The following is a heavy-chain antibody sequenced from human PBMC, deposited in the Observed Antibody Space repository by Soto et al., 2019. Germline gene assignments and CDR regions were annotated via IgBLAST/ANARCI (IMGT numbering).Heavy chain of an antibody. Sequence: SETLSLTCTVSGGSISSSSYYWGWIRQPPGKGLEWIGSIYYSGSTYYNPSLKSRVTISVDTSKNQFSLKLSSVTAADTAVYYCARLRAPGSFRNYYYYYMDVWGKGTTVTVSS. CDR3: ARLRAPGSFRNYYYYYMDV. CDR1: GGSISSSSYY. J-gene: IGHJ6*03. V-gene: IGHV4-39*01. CDR2: IYYSGST. D-gene: IGHD3-10*01.